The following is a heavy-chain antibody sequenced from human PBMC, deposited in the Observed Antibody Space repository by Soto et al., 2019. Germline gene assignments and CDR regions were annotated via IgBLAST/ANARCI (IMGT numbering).Heavy chain of an antibody. D-gene: IGHD4-4*01. Sequence: LRLSCAASGFTVSSNYMTWVRQAPGKGLEWVSIIYSGGTTYYADSVKGRFTISRDNSKNTLYLQMNSLRAEDTAVYYCARQEVTGSHYYGLDVWGQGTTVTVSS. J-gene: IGHJ6*02. V-gene: IGHV3-53*01. CDR2: IYSGGTT. CDR1: GFTVSSNY. CDR3: ARQEVTGSHYYGLDV.